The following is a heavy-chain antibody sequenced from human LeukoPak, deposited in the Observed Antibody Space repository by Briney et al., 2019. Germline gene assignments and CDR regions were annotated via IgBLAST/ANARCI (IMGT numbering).Heavy chain of an antibody. V-gene: IGHV1-8*01. J-gene: IGHJ6*03. CDR2: MNPNSGNT. D-gene: IGHD1-26*01. Sequence: ASVKVSCKASGYSFTSYDINWVRQATGQGLEWMGWMNPNSGNTGYAQKFQGRVTVTRNTSISTAYMELSSLRSEDTAVYYCARGKPIVGANSYYYYMDVWGKGTTVTVSS. CDR1: GYSFTSYD. CDR3: ARGKPIVGANSYYYYMDV.